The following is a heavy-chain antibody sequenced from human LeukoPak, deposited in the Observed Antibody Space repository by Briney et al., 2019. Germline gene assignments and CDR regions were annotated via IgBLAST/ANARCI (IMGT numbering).Heavy chain of an antibody. J-gene: IGHJ4*02. Sequence: SETLSLTCTVSGGSISSSSYYWGWIRQPPGKGLEWIGNIYYSGSTYYNPSLKSRVTISVDTSKNQFSLKLSSVTAADTAVYYCARSSGAPRYWGQGTLVTVSS. V-gene: IGHV4-39*07. CDR2: IYYSGST. CDR3: ARSSGAPRY. D-gene: IGHD1-26*01. CDR1: GGSISSSSYY.